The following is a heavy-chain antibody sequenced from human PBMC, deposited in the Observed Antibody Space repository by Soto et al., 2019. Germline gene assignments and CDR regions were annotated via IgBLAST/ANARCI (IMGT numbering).Heavy chain of an antibody. D-gene: IGHD2-15*01. V-gene: IGHV1-3*01. CDR1: GYTFTSYA. CDR3: ARDIVGVVAATSSYGMDV. CDR2: INAGNGNT. Sequence: ASVKVSCKASGYTFTSYAMHWVRQAPGQRLEWMGWINAGNGNTKYSQKFQGRVTITRDTSASTAYMELSSLRSEDTAVYYCARDIVGVVAATSSYGMDVWGQGTTVTVSS. J-gene: IGHJ6*02.